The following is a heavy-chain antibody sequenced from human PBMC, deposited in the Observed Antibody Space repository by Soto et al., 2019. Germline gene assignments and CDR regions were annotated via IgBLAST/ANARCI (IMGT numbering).Heavy chain of an antibody. CDR3: AKVFRRPTGMCLDY. CDR2: ITDDGSST. Sequence: EVQLLESGGGLAQPGESLRLSCAASGFTFTTYAMTWVRQAPGKGLEWVSTITDDGSSTSYADSVRGRFTMSRDNSKDNLLLVMNGLRPADAAIYYCAKVFRRPTGMCLDYWGQGTLVTVSS. CDR1: GFTFTTYA. J-gene: IGHJ4*02. V-gene: IGHV3-23*05. D-gene: IGHD4-4*01.